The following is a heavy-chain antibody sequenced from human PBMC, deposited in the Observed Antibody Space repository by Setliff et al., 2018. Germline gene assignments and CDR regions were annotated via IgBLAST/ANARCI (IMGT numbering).Heavy chain of an antibody. CDR2: VYYSGYT. J-gene: IGHJ4*02. Sequence: PSETLSLTCTVSGGSVSSASHYWGWIRQAPGKAMEWIGSVYYSGYTYYKPSLQSRVTMSVDTSKNQFSLKLTSVTAADTAVYYCARDNTIVGATDYWGQGALVTAPQ. CDR1: GGSVSSASHY. V-gene: IGHV4-39*07. CDR3: ARDNTIVGATDY. D-gene: IGHD1-26*01.